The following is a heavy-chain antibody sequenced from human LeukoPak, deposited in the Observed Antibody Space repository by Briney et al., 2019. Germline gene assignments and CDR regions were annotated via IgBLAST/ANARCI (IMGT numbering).Heavy chain of an antibody. V-gene: IGHV4-59*11. Sequence: KPSETLSLTCSVSGASISSHYWNWIRQPPGKGLEWIGYIYDSGSTNYNPSLKSRVTISMDTSRNQFSLRLTTATAADTAVYYCASLTTADAFDIWGQGTMVTVSS. CDR2: IYDSGST. CDR3: ASLTTADAFDI. J-gene: IGHJ3*02. D-gene: IGHD3-22*01. CDR1: GASISSHY.